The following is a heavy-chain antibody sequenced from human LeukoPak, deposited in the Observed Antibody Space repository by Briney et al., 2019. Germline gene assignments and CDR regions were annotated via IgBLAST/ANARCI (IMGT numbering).Heavy chain of an antibody. V-gene: IGHV4-4*02. CDR1: GSSISSSNW. Sequence: SETLSLTCAVSGSSISSSNWWSWVRQPPGKGLEWIGEIYHSGSTNYNPSLKSRVTISVDKSKNQFSLKLSSVTAADTAVYYCARSLPAVGAFDIWGQGTMVTVSS. D-gene: IGHD1-26*01. J-gene: IGHJ3*02. CDR2: IYHSGST. CDR3: ARSLPAVGAFDI.